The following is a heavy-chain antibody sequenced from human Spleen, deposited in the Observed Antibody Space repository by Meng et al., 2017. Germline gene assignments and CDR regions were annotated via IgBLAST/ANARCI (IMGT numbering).Heavy chain of an antibody. D-gene: IGHD3-10*01. CDR1: GVSISSGGYY. CDR3: AREGSYHWFDP. Sequence: QVQLQESGPGLVKPSQTLSLTCTVSGVSISSGGYYWSWIRQHTGQGLEWLGHIYHSGSTSYSPSLKGRIAISVDTTNNQFSLKLTSVTAADTAVYFCAREGSYHWFDPWGQGTLVTVSS. V-gene: IGHV4-31*03. J-gene: IGHJ5*02. CDR2: IYHSGST.